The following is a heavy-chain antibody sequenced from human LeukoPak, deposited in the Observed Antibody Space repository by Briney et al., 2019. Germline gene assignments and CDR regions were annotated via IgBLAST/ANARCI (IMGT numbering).Heavy chain of an antibody. CDR3: ARDIEMITFGGVLYYFDY. CDR1: GGSISSGGYY. J-gene: IGHJ4*02. CDR2: IYHSGST. Sequence: PSETLSLTCTVSGGSISSGGYYWSWIRQPPGKGLEWIGYIYHSGSTYYNPSLKSRVTISVDRSKNQFSLKLSSVTAADTAVYYCARDIEMITFGGVLYYFDYWGQGTLVTVSS. D-gene: IGHD3-16*01. V-gene: IGHV4-30-2*01.